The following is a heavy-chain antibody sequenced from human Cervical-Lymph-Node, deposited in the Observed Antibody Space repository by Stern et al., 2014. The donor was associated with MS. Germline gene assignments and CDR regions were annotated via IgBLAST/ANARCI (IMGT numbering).Heavy chain of an antibody. CDR1: GGSISGSSYY. D-gene: IGHD6-13*01. CDR3: ARSAGT. V-gene: IGHV4-39*01. Sequence: QLQLQESGPGLVKPSETLSLTCTVSGGSISGSSYYWAWIRQPPGKGLEWIARIYYNGDPNYNPSLKRRVTISVHKSNNQFSLRLTSVTAADTAVYYCARSAGTWGQGTLVTVSS. J-gene: IGHJ4*02. CDR2: IYYNGDP.